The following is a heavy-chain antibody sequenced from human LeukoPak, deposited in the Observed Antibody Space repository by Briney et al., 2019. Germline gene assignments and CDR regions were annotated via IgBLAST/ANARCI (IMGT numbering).Heavy chain of an antibody. J-gene: IGHJ4*02. V-gene: IGHV4-59*01. CDR1: GGSISSYY. D-gene: IGHD3-22*01. CDR2: IYYSGST. CDR3: ARGYSSGYYYGGYYFDY. Sequence: SETLSLTCTVSGGSISSYYWSWIRQPPGKGLEWIGYIYYSGSTNYNPSLKSRVTISVDTSKNQFSLKLSSVTAADTAVYYCARGYSSGYYYGGYYFDYWGQGTLVTVSS.